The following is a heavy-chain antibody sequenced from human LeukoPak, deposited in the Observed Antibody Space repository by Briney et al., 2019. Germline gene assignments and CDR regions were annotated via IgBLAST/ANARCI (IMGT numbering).Heavy chain of an antibody. V-gene: IGHV3-30*04. CDR2: ISYDGSNK. Sequence: PGGSLRLSCAASGFTFSSYAVHWVRQAPGNGLEWVAVISYDGSNKYYADSVKGRFTISRDNSKNTLYLRMNSLRAEDTAVYYCASLYGSGSYSTPDYFDYWGQGTLVTVSS. J-gene: IGHJ4*02. CDR1: GFTFSSYA. D-gene: IGHD3-10*01. CDR3: ASLYGSGSYSTPDYFDY.